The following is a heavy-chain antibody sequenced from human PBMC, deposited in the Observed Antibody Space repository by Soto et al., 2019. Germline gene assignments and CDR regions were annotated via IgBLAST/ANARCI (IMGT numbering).Heavy chain of an antibody. CDR3: ARDPIVVVPAATPY. CDR2: IYHSGST. J-gene: IGHJ4*02. CDR1: GGSISSSNW. D-gene: IGHD2-2*01. V-gene: IGHV4-4*02. Sequence: PSETLSLTCAVSGGSISSSNWWSWVRQPPGKGLEWIGEIYHSGSTNYNPSLKSRVTISVDKSKNQFSLKLSSVTAADTAVYYCARDPIVVVPAATPYWGQGTLVTVSS.